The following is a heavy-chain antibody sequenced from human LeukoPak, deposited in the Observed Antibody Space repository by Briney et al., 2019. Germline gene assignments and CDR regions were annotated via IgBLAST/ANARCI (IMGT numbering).Heavy chain of an antibody. CDR3: ARLPLYYYDTDDRWFDP. D-gene: IGHD3-22*01. Sequence: PSETLSLTCTVSGGSISSSSYYWGWIRQPPGKGLEWIGSIYYSGSTYYNPSLKSRVTISVDTSKNQFSLKLSPVTAASTAVYYCARLPLYYYDTDDRWFDPWGQGTLVTVSS. CDR2: IYYSGST. J-gene: IGHJ5*02. CDR1: GGSISSSSYY. V-gene: IGHV4-39*01.